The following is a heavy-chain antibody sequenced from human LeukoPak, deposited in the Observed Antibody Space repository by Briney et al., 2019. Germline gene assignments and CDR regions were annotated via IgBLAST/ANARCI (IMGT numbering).Heavy chain of an antibody. J-gene: IGHJ5*02. V-gene: IGHV1-18*01. Sequence: ASVKVSCKASGYSLTDYVVRWVRQAPGQGLEWMGWISAYNGNTNYAQKLQDRVTMTTDTSTSTAYMELRSLRSDDTAVYYCARHMVNWVDPWGQGTLVTVSS. CDR2: ISAYNGNT. CDR1: GYSLTDYV. CDR3: ARHMVNWVDP. D-gene: IGHD3-10*01.